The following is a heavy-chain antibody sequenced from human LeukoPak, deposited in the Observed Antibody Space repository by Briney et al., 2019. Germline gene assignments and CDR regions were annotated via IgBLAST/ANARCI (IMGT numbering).Heavy chain of an antibody. J-gene: IGHJ4*02. CDR1: GVSISSGGYY. V-gene: IGHV4-31*03. CDR2: IYYSGST. Sequence: MPSETLSLTCTVSGVSISSGGYYWSWIRQHPGKGLEWIGYIYYSGSTNYNPSLKSRVTISVDTSKNQFSLKLSSVTAADTAVYYCAPIAAAGTVPIFDYWGQGTLVTVSS. CDR3: APIAAAGTVPIFDY. D-gene: IGHD6-13*01.